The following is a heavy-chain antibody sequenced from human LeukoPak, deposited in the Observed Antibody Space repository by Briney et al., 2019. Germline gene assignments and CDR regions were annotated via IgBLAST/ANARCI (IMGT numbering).Heavy chain of an antibody. CDR3: ASQDYDFWSGYYYYYYMDV. V-gene: IGHV4-39*07. Sequence: SETLSLTCTVSGGSISSSSYYWGWIRQPPGKGLEWIGSIYYSGSTYYNPSLKSRVTISVDTSKNQFSLKLSSVTAADTAVYYCASQDYDFWSGYYYYYYMDVWGKGTTVTVSS. CDR2: IYYSGST. J-gene: IGHJ6*03. CDR1: GGSISSSSYY. D-gene: IGHD3-3*01.